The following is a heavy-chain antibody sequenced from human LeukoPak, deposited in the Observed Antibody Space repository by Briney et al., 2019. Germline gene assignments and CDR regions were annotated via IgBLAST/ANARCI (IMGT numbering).Heavy chain of an antibody. CDR1: GGSISSGGYY. Sequence: PSETLSLTCTVSGGSISSGGYYWSWIRQHPGKGLEWIGYIYYSGSTYYNPSLKSRVTISVDTSKNQFSLKLSSVTAADTAVYYCARARQEDYYDSRFTWFDPWGQGTLVTVSS. D-gene: IGHD3-22*01. V-gene: IGHV4-31*03. J-gene: IGHJ5*02. CDR3: ARARQEDYYDSRFTWFDP. CDR2: IYYSGST.